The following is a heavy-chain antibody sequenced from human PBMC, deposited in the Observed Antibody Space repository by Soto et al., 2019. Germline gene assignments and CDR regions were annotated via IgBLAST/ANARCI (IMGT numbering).Heavy chain of an antibody. Sequence: GGSLRLSCAASGFTFSGYGIHWGRRAPGKGREGVAVISYDGSNKYYADSVKGRFTIFRENSQNTLYLQMTGLRAGAPADIYVAKAILRSIYNYVMDVWGQGTTVNVSS. V-gene: IGHV3-30*18. D-gene: IGHD4-17*01. CDR1: GFTFSGYG. CDR2: ISYDGSNK. J-gene: IGHJ6*02. CDR3: AKAILRSIYNYVMDV.